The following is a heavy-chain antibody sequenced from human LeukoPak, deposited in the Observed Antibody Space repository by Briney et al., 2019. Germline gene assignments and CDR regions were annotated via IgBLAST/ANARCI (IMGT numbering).Heavy chain of an antibody. D-gene: IGHD3-22*01. CDR3: TKDDGYYDSSGSFLFDS. CDR2: ISASGGTT. J-gene: IGHJ4*02. Sequence: PGGSLRLSCAASGFTFSSYAMSWVRQAPGKGLEWVSAISASGGTTGYADSVKGRFTISRNNSKNTLYLQMNSLRAEDTAVYYCTKDDGYYDSSGSFLFDSWGQGTLVPVSS. CDR1: GFTFSSYA. V-gene: IGHV3-23*01.